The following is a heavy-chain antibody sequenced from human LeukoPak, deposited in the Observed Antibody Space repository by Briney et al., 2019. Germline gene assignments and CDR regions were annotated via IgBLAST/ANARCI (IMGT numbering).Heavy chain of an antibody. Sequence: GGSLRLSCAASGFTVSSNYMSWVRQAPGKGLEWVSVIYSGGSTYYADSVKGRFTISRDNSKNTLYLQMNSLRAEDTAVYYCAKDWETYYYDSSGVFDAFDIWGQGTMVTVSS. D-gene: IGHD3-22*01. V-gene: IGHV3-53*01. CDR2: IYSGGST. J-gene: IGHJ3*02. CDR1: GFTVSSNY. CDR3: AKDWETYYYDSSGVFDAFDI.